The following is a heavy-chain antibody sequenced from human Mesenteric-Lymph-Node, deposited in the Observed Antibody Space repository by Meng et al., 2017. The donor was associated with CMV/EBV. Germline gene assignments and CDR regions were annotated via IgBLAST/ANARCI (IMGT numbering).Heavy chain of an antibody. CDR1: GGSVSGYY. V-gene: IGHV4-34*01. J-gene: IGHJ4*02. D-gene: IGHD3-22*01. CDR3: ARITYDSSGYYPDY. Sequence: AVEGGSVSGYYWSWISKPPGKGLEWIGEINHSGSTNYNPSLKSRVTISVDTSKNLFSLKLSSVTAADTAVYYCARITYDSSGYYPDYWGQGTLVTVSS. CDR2: INHSGST.